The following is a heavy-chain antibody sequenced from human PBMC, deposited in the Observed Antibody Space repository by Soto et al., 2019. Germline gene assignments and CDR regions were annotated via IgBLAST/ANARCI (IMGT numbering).Heavy chain of an antibody. V-gene: IGHV3-11*01. Sequence: GGSLRLSCAASGFTFSDYYMSWIRQAPGKGLEWVSYISSSGSTIYYADSVKGRFTISRDNAKNSLYLQMNSLRAEDTAVYSRARDTGNHPTGYHNYWGQGTRVTVSS. J-gene: IGHJ4*02. CDR3: ARDTGNHPTGYHNY. CDR1: GFTFSDYY. CDR2: ISSSGSTI. D-gene: IGHD3-9*01.